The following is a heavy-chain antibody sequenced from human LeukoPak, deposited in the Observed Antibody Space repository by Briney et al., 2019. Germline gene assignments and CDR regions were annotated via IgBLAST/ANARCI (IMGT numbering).Heavy chain of an antibody. CDR2: ISGDNPGT. D-gene: IGHD2-15*01. J-gene: IGHJ4*02. Sequence: GGSLRLSCAASGFTFSTYAMSWVRQTPGKGLEWVAAISGDNPGTYHANSVKGRFTISRDNSKNTLHLQMSGLRAEDTARYYCAKAPVGHCSGAFCYHFDSWGQGALVTVSS. CDR3: AKAPVGHCSGAFCYHFDS. V-gene: IGHV3-23*01. CDR1: GFTFSTYA.